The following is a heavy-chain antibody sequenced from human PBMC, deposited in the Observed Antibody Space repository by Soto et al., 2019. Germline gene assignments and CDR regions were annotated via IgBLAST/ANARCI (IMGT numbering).Heavy chain of an antibody. V-gene: IGHV1-3*01. CDR1: GYTFTSYA. Sequence: ASVKVSCKASGYTFTSYAMHWVRQAPGQRLEWMGWINAGNANTKYSQKFQGRVTITRDTSASTAYMELSSLRSEDTAVYYCARGPLRNWFDPWGKGTLVTVS. CDR2: INAGNANT. CDR3: ARGPLRNWFDP. J-gene: IGHJ5*02.